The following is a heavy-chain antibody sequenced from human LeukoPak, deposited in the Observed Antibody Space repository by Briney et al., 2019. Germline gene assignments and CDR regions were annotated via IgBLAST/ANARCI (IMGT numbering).Heavy chain of an antibody. Sequence: GGSLRLSCAGSGFTFSSHWMTWVRQTPGKGLEWVASIKHDGSEKNYVDSVKGRFTISRDNAKNSLYVEMNNLRGEDTAVHYCARDNFDWRPLDCWGQGTLVTVSS. CDR3: ARDNFDWRPLDC. CDR2: IKHDGSEK. D-gene: IGHD3-9*01. V-gene: IGHV3-7*03. CDR1: GFTFSSHW. J-gene: IGHJ4*02.